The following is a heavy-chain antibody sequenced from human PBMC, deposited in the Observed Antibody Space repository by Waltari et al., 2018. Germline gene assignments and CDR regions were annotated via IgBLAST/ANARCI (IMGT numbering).Heavy chain of an antibody. V-gene: IGHV3-53*01. CDR3: VRVDNNGLEPFDY. CDR1: GFTVSSNY. J-gene: IGHJ4*02. CDR2: IYSGGST. D-gene: IGHD1-1*01. Sequence: EVQLVESGGGLIQPGGSLRLSCAASGFTVSSNYMSWVRQAPGKGLEWVSVIYSGGSTYYADSVKGRFTISRDNSKNTLYLQMNSLRAEDTAVYYCVRVDNNGLEPFDYWGQGTLVTVSS.